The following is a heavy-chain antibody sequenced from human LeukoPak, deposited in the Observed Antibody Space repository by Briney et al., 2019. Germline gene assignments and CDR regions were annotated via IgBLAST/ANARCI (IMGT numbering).Heavy chain of an antibody. CDR3: ARDLQAFGRGPNDAFDI. V-gene: IGHV1-69*13. D-gene: IGHD2/OR15-2a*01. Sequence: SVKVSCKASGGTFSSYAISWVRQAPGQGLEWMGGIIPIFGTANYAQKFQGRVTITADESTSTAYMELSSLRSEDTAVYYCARDLQAFGRGPNDAFDIWGQGTMVTVSS. J-gene: IGHJ3*02. CDR2: IIPIFGTA. CDR1: GGTFSSYA.